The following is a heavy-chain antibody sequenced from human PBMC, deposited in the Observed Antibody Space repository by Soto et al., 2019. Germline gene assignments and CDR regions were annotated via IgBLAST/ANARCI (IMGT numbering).Heavy chain of an antibody. CDR1: GFTFSSYS. J-gene: IGHJ4*02. V-gene: IGHV3-21*02. Sequence: EVQLVESGGGLVKPGGSLRLSCAASGFTFSSYSMNWVRQAPGKGLEWVSSISSSSTYIYYADSVKGRFTISRDNAKNSLYLQMNSLRAEDTAVYYCAKVGFYYYGSGSYQNYDYWGQGTLVTVSS. CDR2: ISSSSTYI. D-gene: IGHD3-10*01. CDR3: AKVGFYYYGSGSYQNYDY.